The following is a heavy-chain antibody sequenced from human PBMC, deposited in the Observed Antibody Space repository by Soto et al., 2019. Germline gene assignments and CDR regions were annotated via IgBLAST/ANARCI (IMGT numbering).Heavy chain of an antibody. CDR3: TTHEEGAPWAGGFDS. CDR2: IRPGGDST. J-gene: IGHJ5*01. CDR1: GFRFRTRA. Sequence: GGSLRLSCAASGFRFRTRAMSWVRQAPGKGLEWVASIRPGGDSTYYTDSVKGRFAVSRDNSNVTLYLQMDSLRVEDTAIYYCTTHEEGAPWAGGFDSWGQGTLVTVSS. V-gene: IGHV3-23*01. D-gene: IGHD1-26*01.